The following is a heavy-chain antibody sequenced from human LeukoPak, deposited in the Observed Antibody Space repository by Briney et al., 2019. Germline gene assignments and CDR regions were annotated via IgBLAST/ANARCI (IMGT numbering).Heavy chain of an antibody. D-gene: IGHD4-17*01. CDR2: IYYTGNT. J-gene: IGHJ6*03. V-gene: IGHV4-39*07. CDR3: ARVNDGDRYYYYYYMDV. CDR1: GGSISSTNYY. Sequence: SETLSLTCTVSGGSISSTNYYWGWIRQPPGKGLEWIGSIYYTGNTYFNPSLKSRVTISVDTSKNQFSLKLSSVTAADTAVYYCARVNDGDRYYYYYYMDVWGKGTTVTVSS.